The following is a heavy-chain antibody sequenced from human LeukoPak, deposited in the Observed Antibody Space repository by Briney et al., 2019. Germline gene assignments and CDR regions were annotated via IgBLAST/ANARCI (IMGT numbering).Heavy chain of an antibody. CDR1: GSSISSGYF. CDR2: IHHSGRT. Sequence: KASETLSLTCAVSGSSISSGYFWGWIRQPPGKGLEWIGSIHHSGRTPYNPSLKSRVTISVDTSKNQFSLTLSSVTAADTAVYYCARLGMGNSQQFFQYWGQGTLVTVSS. CDR3: ARLGMGNSQQFFQY. V-gene: IGHV4-38-2*01. D-gene: IGHD5-24*01. J-gene: IGHJ1*01.